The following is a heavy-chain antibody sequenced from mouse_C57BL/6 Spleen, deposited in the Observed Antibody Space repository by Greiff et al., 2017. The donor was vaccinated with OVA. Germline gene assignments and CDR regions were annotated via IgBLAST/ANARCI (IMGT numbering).Heavy chain of an antibody. D-gene: IGHD4-1*01. Sequence: EVQLQQSGPELVKPGASVKISCTASGYSFTGYYMNWVKQSPEKSLEWIGEINPSTGGTAYTQKFKAKATLTVDKSSSTAYMQLKSLTSEDSAVYYCARYALGQYAMEDWGQGTTVTVAS. CDR3: ARYALGQYAMED. J-gene: IGHJ4*01. CDR1: GYSFTGYY. V-gene: IGHV1-42*01. CDR2: INPSTGGT.